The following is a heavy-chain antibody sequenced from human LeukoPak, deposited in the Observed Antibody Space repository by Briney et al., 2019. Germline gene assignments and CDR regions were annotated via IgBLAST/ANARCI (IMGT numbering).Heavy chain of an antibody. CDR2: ISGSGGST. V-gene: IGHV3-23*01. CDR3: AKVPYYDFWGGYYTAFDY. D-gene: IGHD3-3*01. CDR1: GFTFSSYA. J-gene: IGHJ4*02. Sequence: GGSLRLSCAASGFTFSSYAMSWVRQAPGKGLEWVSAISGSGGSTYYADSVKGRFTISRDNSKNTLYLQMNSLRAEDTAVYYCAKVPYYDFWGGYYTAFDYWGQGTLVTVSS.